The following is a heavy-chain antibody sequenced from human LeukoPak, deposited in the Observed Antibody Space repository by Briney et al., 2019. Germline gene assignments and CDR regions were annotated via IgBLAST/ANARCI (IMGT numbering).Heavy chain of an antibody. J-gene: IGHJ1*01. Sequence: PGGSLRLSCAASGFTFSSYAMHWVRQAPGKGLEWVAVISYEGSNKQHADSVKGRFTISRDNSKNTLDLHMDSLRAEDTAVYYCARDLVVTAVHYFQHWGQGTLVTVSS. V-gene: IGHV3-30-3*01. CDR2: ISYEGSNK. CDR3: ARDLVVTAVHYFQH. CDR1: GFTFSSYA. D-gene: IGHD2-21*02.